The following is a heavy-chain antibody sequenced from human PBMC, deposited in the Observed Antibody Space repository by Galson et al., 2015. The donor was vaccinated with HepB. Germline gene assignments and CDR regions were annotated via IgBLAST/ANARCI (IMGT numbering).Heavy chain of an antibody. CDR3: ARNKPYYYDSFDY. J-gene: IGHJ4*02. D-gene: IGHD3-22*01. Sequence: SLRLSCAASGFTVSSNHMSWVRQAPGKGLEWVSVIYSGGSTYYADSVKGRFTISRHNSKNTLYLQMNSLRAEDTAVYYCARNKPYYYDSFDYWGQGTLVTVSS. CDR1: GFTVSSNH. V-gene: IGHV3-53*04. CDR2: IYSGGST.